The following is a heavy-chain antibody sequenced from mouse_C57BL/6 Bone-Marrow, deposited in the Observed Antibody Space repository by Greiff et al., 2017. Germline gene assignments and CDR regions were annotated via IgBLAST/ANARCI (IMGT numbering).Heavy chain of an antibody. CDR3: ASRYSNPYYFDY. D-gene: IGHD2-5*01. Sequence: SGPVLVKPGASVKMSCKASGYTFTDYYMNWVKQSHGKSLEWIGVINPYNGGTSYNQKFKGKATLTVDKSSSTAYMELNSLTSEDSAVYYCASRYSNPYYFDYWGQGTTLTVSS. CDR1: GYTFTDYY. V-gene: IGHV1-19*01. J-gene: IGHJ2*01. CDR2: INPYNGGT.